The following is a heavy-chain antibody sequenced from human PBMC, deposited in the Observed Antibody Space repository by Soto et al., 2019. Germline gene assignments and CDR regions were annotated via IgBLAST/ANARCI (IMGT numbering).Heavy chain of an antibody. CDR1: GYTFTTYG. CDR3: ARDTGSSSWYYFFDC. CDR2: ISASNDNT. V-gene: IGHV1-18*01. J-gene: IGHJ4*02. Sequence: ASVKVSCKASGYTFTTYGISWVRQAPGQGLEWMGWISASNDNTNYAQKLQGRVAMTTDTSTSTAYMELRSPRSDDTAMYYCARDTGSSSWYYFFDCRGEGTLVTVSS. D-gene: IGHD6-13*01.